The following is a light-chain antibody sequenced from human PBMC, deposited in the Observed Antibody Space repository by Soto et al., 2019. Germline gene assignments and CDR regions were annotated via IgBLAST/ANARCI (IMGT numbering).Light chain of an antibody. Sequence: QPVLAQPRSGAGAPGQSVIISCTGCSSNIGAGYDVNWYQQLPETAPKLLIFGDSNRPSGVPDRFSGSKSGTSASLAITGLQADDEADYYCQSNDNGLSGSDVFGTGTKVTVL. V-gene: IGLV1-40*01. CDR2: GDS. CDR1: SSNIGAGYD. J-gene: IGLJ1*01. CDR3: QSNDNGLSGSDV.